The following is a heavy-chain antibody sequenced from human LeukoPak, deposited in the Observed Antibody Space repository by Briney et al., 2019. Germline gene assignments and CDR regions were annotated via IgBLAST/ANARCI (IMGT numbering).Heavy chain of an antibody. Sequence: GGSLRLSCAASGFTFSDYYMSWIRQAPGKGLEWVSYISSSGSTIYYADSVKGRFTISRDNAKNSLYLQMNSLRAEDTAVYYCAKNLRGYSGYDSNDYWGQGTLVTVSS. J-gene: IGHJ4*02. D-gene: IGHD5-12*01. CDR2: ISSSGSTI. CDR3: AKNLRGYSGYDSNDY. CDR1: GFTFSDYY. V-gene: IGHV3-11*01.